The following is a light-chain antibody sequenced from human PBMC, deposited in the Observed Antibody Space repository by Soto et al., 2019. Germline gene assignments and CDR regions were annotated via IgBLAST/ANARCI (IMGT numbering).Light chain of an antibody. V-gene: IGLV2-8*01. Sequence: QSALTQPPSASGSPGQSVTISCTGTTSDVGGYKYVSWYQQHPGKAPKLMIYEVSKRPSGVPDRFSGSKSGNTASLTVSGLQAEDEADYYCSSYAGSNNVVFGGGTTDTVL. J-gene: IGLJ2*01. CDR3: SSYAGSNNVV. CDR1: TSDVGGYKY. CDR2: EVS.